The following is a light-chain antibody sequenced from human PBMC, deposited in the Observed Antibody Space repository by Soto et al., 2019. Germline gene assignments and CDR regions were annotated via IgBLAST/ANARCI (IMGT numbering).Light chain of an antibody. Sequence: DIQMPQSPSSLSASVGDRVTITCRASQSISSWLAWYQQKPGKAPKLLISRASTLESGVPSRFSGSGSGTEFTLTISSLQPDDFATYYCQHYSSYPLSFGGGTKVEIK. J-gene: IGKJ4*01. CDR1: QSISSW. V-gene: IGKV1-5*03. CDR2: RAS. CDR3: QHYSSYPLS.